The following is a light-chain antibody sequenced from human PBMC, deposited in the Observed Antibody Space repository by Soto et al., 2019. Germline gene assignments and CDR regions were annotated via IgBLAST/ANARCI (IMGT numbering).Light chain of an antibody. CDR1: QSVRSTY. V-gene: IGKV3-20*01. Sequence: EIVLTQSPGTLSLSPGERATLSCRASQSVRSTYLAWYRQKPGQAPRLLIYGASSRATGIPDRFSGSGSGTDFTLTISRLEPEDFAVYYCQQYDSSPYTFGQGTKLEIK. J-gene: IGKJ2*01. CDR3: QQYDSSPYT. CDR2: GAS.